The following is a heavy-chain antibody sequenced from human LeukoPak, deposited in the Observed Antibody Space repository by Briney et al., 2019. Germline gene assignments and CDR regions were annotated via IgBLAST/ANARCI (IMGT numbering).Heavy chain of an antibody. J-gene: IGHJ3*02. V-gene: IGHV3-73*01. D-gene: IGHD2-15*01. CDR3: TRAPIVVVVAVKEANAFDI. CDR1: GFTFSGSA. CDR2: IRSKANSYAT. Sequence: GGSLRLSCAASGFTFSGSAMHWVRQASGKGLEWVGRIRSKANSYATAYAASVKGRLTISRDDSKNTAYLQMNSLKTEDTAVYYCTRAPIVVVVAVKEANAFDIWGQGTMVTVSS.